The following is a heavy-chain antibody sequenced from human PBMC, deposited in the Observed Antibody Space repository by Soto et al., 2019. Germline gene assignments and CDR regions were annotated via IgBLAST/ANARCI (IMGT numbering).Heavy chain of an antibody. CDR3: PKEGEWLDVYLED. J-gene: IGHJ4*02. Sequence: PGGPLRLACAASGFTFRNYGMHWVRQAPGKGLGGVSVIYCDGSNTYHVACVKGRFTLCXXXSXXTXXLXXTXLRAEHTATYYYPKEGEWLDVYLEDWGKGTQVTVPS. V-gene: IGHV3-33*03. D-gene: IGHD6-19*01. CDR2: IYCDGSNT. CDR1: GFTFRNYG.